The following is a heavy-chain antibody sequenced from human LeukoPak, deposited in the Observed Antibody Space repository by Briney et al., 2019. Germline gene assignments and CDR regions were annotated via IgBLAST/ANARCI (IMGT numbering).Heavy chain of an antibody. J-gene: IGHJ4*02. CDR3: ASPSGYYAY. Sequence: GGSLRLSCAASGFTFSDYAMTWVRQAPGKGLEWASVISGSGESTNYADSVRGRFTISRDNSKNTLFLQMDSLTTEDTAVYYCASPSGYYAYWGQGTLVTVSS. V-gene: IGHV3-23*01. D-gene: IGHD3-3*01. CDR2: ISGSGEST. CDR1: GFTFSDYA.